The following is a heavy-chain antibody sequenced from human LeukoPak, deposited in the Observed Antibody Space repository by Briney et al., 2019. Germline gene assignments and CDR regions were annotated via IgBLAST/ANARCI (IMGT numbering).Heavy chain of an antibody. J-gene: IGHJ6*03. Sequence: SSETLSLTCTVSGGSISSGSYYWSWIRQPAGKGLEWIGRIYTSGSTNYNPSLKSRVTISVDTSKNQFSLKLSSVTAADTAVYYCARGGPFRDCSSTSCYTSYYYYYYMDVWGKGTTVTVSS. CDR1: GGSISSGSYY. CDR2: IYTSGST. D-gene: IGHD2-2*02. V-gene: IGHV4-61*02. CDR3: ARGGPFRDCSSTSCYTSYYYYYYMDV.